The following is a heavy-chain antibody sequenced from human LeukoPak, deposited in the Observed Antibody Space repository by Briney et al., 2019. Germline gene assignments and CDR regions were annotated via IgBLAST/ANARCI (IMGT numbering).Heavy chain of an antibody. CDR1: GFSFSSFG. D-gene: IGHD5-18*01. Sequence: GGSLRLSCAASGFSFSSFGMNWVRQAPGKGLEWVAVLSHGRRNKNYADSVKGRFIISRDNSKKTLYLQMNSLRGEDTAAYYCARFREYTYGPFDSWGQGTLVTVSS. CDR3: ARFREYTYGPFDS. V-gene: IGHV3-30*04. CDR2: LSHGRRNK. J-gene: IGHJ4*02.